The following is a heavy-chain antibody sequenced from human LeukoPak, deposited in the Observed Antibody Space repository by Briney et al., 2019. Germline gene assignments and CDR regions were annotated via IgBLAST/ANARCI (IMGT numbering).Heavy chain of an antibody. D-gene: IGHD2-15*01. CDR3: ARDEGDGSYFYN. Sequence: SETLSLTCTVSGGSISSYYWSWIRQPPGKGLEWIGYIYYSGSTNYNPSLKSRVTISVDTSKNQFSLKLSSVTAADTAVYYCARDEGDGSYFYNWGQGTLVTVSS. V-gene: IGHV4-59*12. CDR1: GGSISSYY. CDR2: IYYSGST. J-gene: IGHJ4*02.